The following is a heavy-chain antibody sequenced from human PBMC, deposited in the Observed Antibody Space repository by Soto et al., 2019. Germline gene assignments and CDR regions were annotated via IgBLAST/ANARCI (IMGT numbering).Heavy chain of an antibody. J-gene: IGHJ6*02. D-gene: IGHD4-17*01. CDR2: INPNSGGT. V-gene: IGHV1-2*02. CDR1: GYTFTGDY. CDR3: ARESGAATYYYYGMDV. Sequence: ASVKVSCKASGYTFTGDYMHWVRQAPGQGLEWMGWINPNSGGTNYAQKFQGRVTMTRDTSISTAYMELSRLRSDDTAVYYCARESGAATYYYYGMDVWGQGTTVTVSS.